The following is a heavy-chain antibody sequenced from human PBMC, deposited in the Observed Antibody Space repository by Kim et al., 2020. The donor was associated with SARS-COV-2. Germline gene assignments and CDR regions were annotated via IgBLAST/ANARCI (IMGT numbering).Heavy chain of an antibody. CDR3: ARGRYLHYLVGGDYFYFDS. CDR1: GASVSSGSYY. Sequence: SETLSLTCTVSGASVSSGSYYWSWIRQPPGKGLEWIGSVLISGSTNYNPSLKSRVTISLDMSKNQFSLKLTSVTAADTAVYYCARGRYLHYLVGGDYFYFDSWGQGILVTVSS. CDR2: VLISGST. J-gene: IGHJ4*02. D-gene: IGHD2-21*01. V-gene: IGHV4-61*01.